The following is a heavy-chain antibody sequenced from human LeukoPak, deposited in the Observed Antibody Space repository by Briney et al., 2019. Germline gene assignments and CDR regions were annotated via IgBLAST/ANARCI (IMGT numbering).Heavy chain of an antibody. V-gene: IGHV4-59*12. CDR2: IYYSGST. J-gene: IGHJ4*02. CDR1: GGSLSYYY. Sequence: SETLSLTCTVSGGSLSYYYWSWIRQPPGKGLEWIGYIYYSGSTNYNPSLKSRVTISLDTSKYQFSLKLSSVTAADTAVYYCARLTYSSSWYIKPYYFDYWGQGTLVTVSS. CDR3: ARLTYSSSWYIKPYYFDY. D-gene: IGHD6-13*01.